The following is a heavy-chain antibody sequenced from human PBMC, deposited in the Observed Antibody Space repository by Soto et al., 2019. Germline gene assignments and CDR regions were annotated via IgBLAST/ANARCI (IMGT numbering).Heavy chain of an antibody. CDR1: EYTFTSYY. J-gene: IGHJ4*02. D-gene: IGHD2-8*01. Sequence: QVHLVQSGAEVKKPGVSVKVSCEASEYTFTSYYIHWVRQAPEQGFEWMGIVTPSDGSPTYAPKFQGRVTMTRDTSTSTVYMELSSLRSEDTAVYYCARARMHQAPYFFDYWGQGTLVTVSS. CDR3: ARARMHQAPYFFDY. CDR2: VTPSDGSP. V-gene: IGHV1-46*01.